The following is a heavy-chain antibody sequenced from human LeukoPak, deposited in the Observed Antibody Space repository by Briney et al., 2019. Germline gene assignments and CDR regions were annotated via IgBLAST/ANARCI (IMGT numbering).Heavy chain of an antibody. D-gene: IGHD3-3*01. Sequence: PGGSLRLSCAASGFTFSSFAMSWVRQAPGQGLEWVSSIGSTAATTYYVDSVRGRFTISRDNAMNTLYLQLSSLRVEDTAVYYCARRTLFGVIKPPDYWGQGTLVTVSS. CDR3: ARRTLFGVIKPPDY. J-gene: IGHJ4*02. CDR1: GFTFSSFA. CDR2: IGSTAATT. V-gene: IGHV3-23*01.